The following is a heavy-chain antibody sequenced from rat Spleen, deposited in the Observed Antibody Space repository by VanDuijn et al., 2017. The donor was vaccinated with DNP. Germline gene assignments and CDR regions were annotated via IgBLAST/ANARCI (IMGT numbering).Heavy chain of an antibody. CDR1: GFIFSDYA. J-gene: IGHJ2*01. D-gene: IGHD1-11*01. Sequence: EVQLVESGGGLVQPGRSLKLSCVASGFIFSDYAMAWVRQAPKKGLEWVATISYDGSRTYYRDSVKGRFTISRHNAKSTLYLQMDSLRSEDTATYYCARPPYGNYFDYWGQGVMVTVSS. V-gene: IGHV5-17*01. CDR3: ARPPYGNYFDY. CDR2: ISYDGSRT.